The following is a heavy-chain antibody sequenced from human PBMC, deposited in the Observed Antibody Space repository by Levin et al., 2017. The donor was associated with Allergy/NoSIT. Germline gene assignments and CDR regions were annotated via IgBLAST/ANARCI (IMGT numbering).Heavy chain of an antibody. J-gene: IGHJ6*02. CDR2: ISYDGSNK. CDR1: GFTFSSYG. D-gene: IGHD5-18*01. V-gene: IGHV3-30*18. CDR3: AKERGYSYGYGHYYYYYGMDV. Sequence: GSLRLSCAASGFTFSSYGMHWVRQAPGKGLEWVAVISYDGSNKYYADSVKGRFTISRDNSKNTLYLQMNSLRAEDTAVYYCAKERGYSYGYGHYYYYYGMDVWGQGTTVTVSS.